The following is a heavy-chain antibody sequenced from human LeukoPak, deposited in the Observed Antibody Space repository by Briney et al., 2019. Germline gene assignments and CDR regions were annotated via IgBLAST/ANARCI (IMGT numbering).Heavy chain of an antibody. Sequence: PGGSLRLSCAASGFTFSSYAMHGVRQAPGKGLEWVAVISYDGSNKYYADSVKGRFTISRDNSKNTLYLQMNSLRAEDTAVYYCARDSGGGGSYRSWGLFDYWGQGTLVTVSS. CDR1: GFTFSSYA. V-gene: IGHV3-30-3*01. D-gene: IGHD1-26*01. CDR2: ISYDGSNK. J-gene: IGHJ4*02. CDR3: ARDSGGGGSYRSWGLFDY.